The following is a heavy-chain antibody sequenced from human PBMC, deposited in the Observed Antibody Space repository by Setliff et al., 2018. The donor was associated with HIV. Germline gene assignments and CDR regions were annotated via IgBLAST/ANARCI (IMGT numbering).Heavy chain of an antibody. V-gene: IGHV3-64D*09. CDR2: ISSNGGST. J-gene: IGHJ6*03. CDR1: GFTFSSYA. Sequence: GGSLRLSCSASGFTFSSYAMHWVRQAPGKGLEYVSAISSNGGSTYYADSVKGRFTISRDNSKNTLYLQMSSLRADDTAVYYCVKARVDGDYYYYYNMDVWGKGTTVTVSS. D-gene: IGHD4-17*01. CDR3: VKARVDGDYYYYYNMDV.